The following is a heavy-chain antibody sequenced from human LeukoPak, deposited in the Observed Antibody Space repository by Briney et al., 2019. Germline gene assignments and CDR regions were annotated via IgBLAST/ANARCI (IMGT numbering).Heavy chain of an antibody. CDR2: INHSGST. Sequence: PSETLSLTCAVYGGSFSGYYWSWTRQPPGKGLEWIGEINHSGSTNYNPSLKGRVTISVDTSKNQFSLKLSSVTAADTAVYYCARGPWVDYWGQGTLVTASS. CDR3: ARGPWVDY. J-gene: IGHJ4*02. V-gene: IGHV4-34*01. D-gene: IGHD7-27*01. CDR1: GGSFSGYY.